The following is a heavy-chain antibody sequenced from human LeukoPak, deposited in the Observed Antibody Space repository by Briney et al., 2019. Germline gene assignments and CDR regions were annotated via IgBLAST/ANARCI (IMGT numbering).Heavy chain of an antibody. D-gene: IGHD6-19*01. V-gene: IGHV4-39*07. J-gene: IGHJ4*02. Sequence: PSETLSLTRTVSGGSISSSSYYWAWIRQPPGEELEWIGSVYYIGSTYYNPSLKSRVTVSVDTSKNQFSLRLNSVTAADTAVYYCAGGIALAGVFSDYWGQGTLVTVSS. CDR2: VYYIGST. CDR3: AGGIALAGVFSDY. CDR1: GGSISSSSYY.